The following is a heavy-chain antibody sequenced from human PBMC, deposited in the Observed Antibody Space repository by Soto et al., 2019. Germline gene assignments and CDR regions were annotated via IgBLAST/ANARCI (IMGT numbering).Heavy chain of an antibody. CDR1: GYTLTELS. D-gene: IGHD3-3*01. CDR2: FDPEDGET. J-gene: IGHJ4*02. V-gene: IGHV1-24*01. CDR3: ATVIASTFYDFWSGYYFDY. Sequence: ASVKVSCKVSGYTLTELSMHWVRQAPGKGLEWMGGFDPEDGETIYAQKFQGRVTMTEDTSTDTAYMELSSLRSEDTAVYYCATVIASTFYDFWSGYYFDYWGQGTLVTVSS.